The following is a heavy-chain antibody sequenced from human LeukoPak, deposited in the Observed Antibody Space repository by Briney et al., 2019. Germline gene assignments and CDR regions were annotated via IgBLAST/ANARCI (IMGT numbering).Heavy chain of an antibody. CDR3: ASHIEGPKNAFHI. J-gene: IGHJ3*02. CDR2: ISSSGSTI. Sequence: GGSLRLSCAASGFTFSSYEMNWVRQAPGKGLEWVSYISSSGSTIYYADSVKGRFTISRDNAKNTVYLQMNSLRAEDTAVYYCASHIEGPKNAFHIWGQGTMVTVSS. CDR1: GFTFSSYE. V-gene: IGHV3-48*03.